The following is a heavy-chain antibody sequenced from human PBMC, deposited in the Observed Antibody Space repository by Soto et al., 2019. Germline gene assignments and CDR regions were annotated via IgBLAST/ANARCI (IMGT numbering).Heavy chain of an antibody. CDR1: GGSFSGYY. J-gene: IGHJ3*01. D-gene: IGHD2-15*01. Sequence: PSETLSLTCAVYGGSFSGYYWSWIRQPPGKGLEWIGEINHSGSTNYNPSLKSRVTISVDTSKNQFSLKLSSVTAADTAVYYCARKLYCSGGSCPGAFDVWGQGTMVTVSS. CDR3: ARKLYCSGGSCPGAFDV. CDR2: INHSGST. V-gene: IGHV4-34*01.